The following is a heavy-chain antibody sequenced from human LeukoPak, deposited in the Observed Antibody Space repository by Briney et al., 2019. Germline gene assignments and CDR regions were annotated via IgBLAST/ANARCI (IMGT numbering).Heavy chain of an antibody. D-gene: IGHD3-22*01. CDR1: GFTFSTYA. CDR3: AKDFYDTSANGAFDI. CDR2: ISYDGINK. J-gene: IGHJ3*02. Sequence: GRSLRLSCAASGFTFSTYAMHWVRQAPGKGLEWVAVISYDGINKYYADSLKGRFTISRDNSKNTPYLQVNSLRPEDTAVYYCAKDFYDTSANGAFDIWGHGTMVTVSS. V-gene: IGHV3-30*18.